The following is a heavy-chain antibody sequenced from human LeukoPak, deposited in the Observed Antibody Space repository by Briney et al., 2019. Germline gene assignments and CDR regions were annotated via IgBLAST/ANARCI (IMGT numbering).Heavy chain of an antibody. D-gene: IGHD3-9*01. Sequence: ASVKVSCKASGYTFTSYGISWVRQAPGQGLEWMGRIIPIFGTANYAQKFQGRVTITTDESTSTAYMELSSLRSEDTAVYYCARDVGGRYFEGPLYYYYYMDVWGKGTTVTVSS. V-gene: IGHV1-69*05. CDR1: GYTFTSYG. CDR3: ARDVGGRYFEGPLYYYYYMDV. CDR2: IIPIFGTA. J-gene: IGHJ6*03.